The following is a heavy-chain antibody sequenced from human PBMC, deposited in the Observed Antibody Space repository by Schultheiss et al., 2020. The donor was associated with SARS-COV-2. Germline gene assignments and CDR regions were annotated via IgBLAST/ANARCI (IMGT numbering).Heavy chain of an antibody. D-gene: IGHD3-16*01. J-gene: IGHJ4*02. Sequence: SETLSLTCAISGDRVSSNSAAWNWIRQSPSRGLEWLGRTYYRSKWYNDYAISVKSRITINPDTSKNQFSLKLSSVTAADTAVYYCARGGSHIDYWGQGTLVTVSS. V-gene: IGHV6-1*01. CDR3: ARGGSHIDY. CDR2: TYYRSKWYN. CDR1: GDRVSSNSAA.